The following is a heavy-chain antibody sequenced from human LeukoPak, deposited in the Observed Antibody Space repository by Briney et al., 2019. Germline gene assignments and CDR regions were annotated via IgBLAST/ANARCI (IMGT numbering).Heavy chain of an antibody. CDR2: IYYSGST. D-gene: IGHD3-22*01. CDR1: GGSISSSSYY. Sequence: SETLSLTCTVSGGSISSSSYYWGWIRQPPGKGLEWIGSIYYSGSTYYNPSLKSRVTISVDTSKNQFSLKLSSVTAADTAVYYCARHLYYYDSSGYSFDYWGQGTLVTVSS. CDR3: ARHLYYYDSSGYSFDY. J-gene: IGHJ4*02. V-gene: IGHV4-39*01.